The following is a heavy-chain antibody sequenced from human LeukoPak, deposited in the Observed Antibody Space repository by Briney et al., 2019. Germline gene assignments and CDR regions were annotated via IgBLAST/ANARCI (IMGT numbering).Heavy chain of an antibody. CDR2: VCNSGST. Sequence: KPSETLSLPCAVYGGSFSRYCGIWIRQSPGKGLQWIGYVCNSGSTSNNPSLKNQVTTSVDTSKNQFSLKLSSVTAADTAVYYCARHSSSSGRYFDLWGRGTLVTVSS. CDR3: ARHSSSSGRYFDL. CDR1: GGSFSRYC. J-gene: IGHJ2*01. V-gene: IGHV4-59*08. D-gene: IGHD6-6*01.